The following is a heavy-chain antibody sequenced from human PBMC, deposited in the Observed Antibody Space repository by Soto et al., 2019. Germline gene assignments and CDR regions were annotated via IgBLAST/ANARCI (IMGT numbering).Heavy chain of an antibody. CDR3: AKDRKGYGDYNWFDP. V-gene: IGHV3-30*18. D-gene: IGHD4-17*01. CDR1: GFTFSSYG. Sequence: GGSLRLSCAASGFTFSSYGMHWVRQAPGKGLEWVAVISYDGSNKYYADSVKGRFTISRDNSKNTLYLQMNSLRAEDTAVYYCAKDRKGYGDYNWFDPWGQGTLVTVSS. CDR2: ISYDGSNK. J-gene: IGHJ5*02.